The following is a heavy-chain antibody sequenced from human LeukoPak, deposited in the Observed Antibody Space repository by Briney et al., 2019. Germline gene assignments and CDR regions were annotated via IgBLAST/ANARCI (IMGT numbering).Heavy chain of an antibody. CDR3: ARGGRGYEDAFDI. Sequence: PGGSLILSCAASGFPFSDYYMSWIRQAPGKGLEWVSSISSSSIYIYYADSVKGRFTISRDNAKNSLYLQMNSLRAEETAVYYCARGGRGYEDAFDIWVQGTMVTVSS. CDR1: GFPFSDYY. CDR2: ISSSSIYI. D-gene: IGHD3-22*01. V-gene: IGHV3-11*06. J-gene: IGHJ3*02.